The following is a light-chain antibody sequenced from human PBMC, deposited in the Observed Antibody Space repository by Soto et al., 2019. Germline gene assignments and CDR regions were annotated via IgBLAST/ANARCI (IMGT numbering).Light chain of an antibody. Sequence: SYELTQPPSVSVSPGQTASITCSGDKLGDTYACWYQQKPGQSPVLVIYQDSKRPSGIPERFSGSNSGNTATLTISGTQAMDEADYYCQAWDSSTGVVFGGGTEVTVL. V-gene: IGLV3-1*01. CDR2: QDS. CDR1: KLGDTY. CDR3: QAWDSSTGVV. J-gene: IGLJ2*01.